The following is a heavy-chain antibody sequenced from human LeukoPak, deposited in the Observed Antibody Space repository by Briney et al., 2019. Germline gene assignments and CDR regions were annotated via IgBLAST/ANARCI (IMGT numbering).Heavy chain of an antibody. Sequence: PGGSLRLSCAASGFTFSSYAMSWVRQAPGKGLEWVSAISGSGGSTYYADSVKGRFTISRDNSKNTLYLQMNSLRAEDTAVYYCAKGTGDSSGYFSSSYYYYGMDVWGQGTTVTVSS. CDR1: GFTFSSYA. CDR3: AKGTGDSSGYFSSSYYYYGMDV. CDR2: ISGSGGST. V-gene: IGHV3-23*01. J-gene: IGHJ6*02. D-gene: IGHD3-22*01.